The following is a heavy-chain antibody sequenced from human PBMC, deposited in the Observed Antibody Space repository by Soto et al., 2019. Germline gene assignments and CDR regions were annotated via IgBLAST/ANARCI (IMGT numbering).Heavy chain of an antibody. D-gene: IGHD2-8*01. J-gene: IGHJ6*02. CDR3: ARVLLDPAEWWTNYYYYCGMDV. CDR2: ISYDGSNK. CDR1: GFTFSSYG. Sequence: QVQLVESGGGVVQPGRSLRLSCAASGFTFSSYGMHWVRQAPGKGLEWVAVISYDGSNKYYADSVKGRFTISRDNSKNTLYLRMNSLRAEDTAVYYCARVLLDPAEWWTNYYYYCGMDVLGQGTTVTVSS. V-gene: IGHV3-30*03.